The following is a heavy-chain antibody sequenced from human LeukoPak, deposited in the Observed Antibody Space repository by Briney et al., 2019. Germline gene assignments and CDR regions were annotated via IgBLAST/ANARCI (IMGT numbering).Heavy chain of an antibody. Sequence: GSLSLSCAASGFSVSTNYMSWVRQAPGMGLGCVSVISNHGTTYYADSVKGRFSISRDNSKNKVFLQMNSLRAEDTAVYYCARLDSGYDFGGHYYYYYMDVWGKGTTVSIPS. V-gene: IGHV3-53*01. D-gene: IGHD5-12*01. CDR3: ARLDSGYDFGGHYYYYYMDV. CDR2: ISNHGTT. CDR1: GFSVSTNY. J-gene: IGHJ6*03.